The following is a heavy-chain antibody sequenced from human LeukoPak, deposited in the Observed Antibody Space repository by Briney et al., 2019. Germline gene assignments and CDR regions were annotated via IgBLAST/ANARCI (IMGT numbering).Heavy chain of an antibody. D-gene: IGHD3-22*01. CDR3: AREEYYHDSSGYYPVYYFDY. J-gene: IGHJ4*02. CDR2: ISSSSSYI. V-gene: IGHV3-21*01. Sequence: GGSLRLSCAASGFTFSSYSMNWVRQAPGKGLEWVSSISSSSSYIYYADSVKGRFTISRDNSKNTVSLQMNSLRAEDTAVYYCAREEYYHDSSGYYPVYYFDYWGQGTLVTGSS. CDR1: GFTFSSYS.